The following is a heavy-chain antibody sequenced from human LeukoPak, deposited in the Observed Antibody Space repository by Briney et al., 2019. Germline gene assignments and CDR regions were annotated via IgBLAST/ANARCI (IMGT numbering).Heavy chain of an antibody. CDR2: ISSSGSTI. D-gene: IGHD6-13*01. J-gene: IGHJ4*02. CDR1: GFTFNTCE. V-gene: IGHV3-48*03. CDR3: ARGGIAAAGKNQF. Sequence: WESLRLSCTVSGFTFNTCELNWARQGPGQGLDRVSYISSSGSTIYYADSVKGRFTISRDNAKNSLYLQMNSLRAEDTAVYYCARGGIAAAGKNQFWGQGTLVTVSS.